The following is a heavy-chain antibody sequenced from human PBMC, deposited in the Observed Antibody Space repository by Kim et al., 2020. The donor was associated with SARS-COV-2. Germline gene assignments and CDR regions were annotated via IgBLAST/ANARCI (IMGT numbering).Heavy chain of an antibody. CDR3: AKAKGKVGATTPFDY. Sequence: DSVKGRFTISRDNSKNTLYLQMNSLRAEDTAVYYCAKAKGKVGATTPFDYWGQGTLVTVSS. V-gene: IGHV3-33*06. D-gene: IGHD1-26*01. J-gene: IGHJ4*02.